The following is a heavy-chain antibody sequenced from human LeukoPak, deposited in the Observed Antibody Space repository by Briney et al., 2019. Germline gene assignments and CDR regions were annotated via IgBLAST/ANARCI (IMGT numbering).Heavy chain of an antibody. J-gene: IGHJ4*02. CDR3: ARDPPYFYGSGSILTDY. Sequence: PGGSLRLSCAASGFTLSSYAMSWVRQAPGKGLEWVSSICSSSISIYYADSVKGRFTIFRDNAKNSLYLQMSSLRAEDTAVYYCARDPPYFYGSGSILTDYWGQGTLVTVSS. D-gene: IGHD3-10*01. CDR1: GFTLSSYA. CDR2: ICSSSISI. V-gene: IGHV3-21*01.